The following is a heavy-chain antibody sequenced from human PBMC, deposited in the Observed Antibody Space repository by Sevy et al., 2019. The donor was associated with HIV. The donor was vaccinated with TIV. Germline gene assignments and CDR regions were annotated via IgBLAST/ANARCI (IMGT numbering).Heavy chain of an antibody. V-gene: IGHV5-51*01. J-gene: IGHJ4*02. D-gene: IGHD6-19*01. CDR2: IYPGDSDT. CDR1: GYSFTNYW. Sequence: GESLKTSCKGSGYSFTNYWIGWVRQMPGKGLEWMGIIYPGDSDTRYSPSFQGQVTISADKSISTAYLQWSSLKASDTDMYYCARLRYSSGWTDFDYRGQGTLVTVSS. CDR3: ARLRYSSGWTDFDY.